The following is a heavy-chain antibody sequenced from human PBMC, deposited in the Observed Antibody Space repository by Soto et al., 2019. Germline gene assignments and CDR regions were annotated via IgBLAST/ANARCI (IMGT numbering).Heavy chain of an antibody. CDR2: IYHTGKT. D-gene: IGHD2-21*02. J-gene: IGHJ4*02. CDR3: ARQRTSVVTQAYFDV. Sequence: PSETLSLTCTVSGDAIYIGGYYWTWIRQHPGKGLEWIGYIYHTGKTYYNPSLRSRVSMSIDTSKDQFSLKLKSVTAADTALYFCARQRTSVVTQAYFDVWGPGSLVTVSS. V-gene: IGHV4-39*01. CDR1: GDAIYIGGYY.